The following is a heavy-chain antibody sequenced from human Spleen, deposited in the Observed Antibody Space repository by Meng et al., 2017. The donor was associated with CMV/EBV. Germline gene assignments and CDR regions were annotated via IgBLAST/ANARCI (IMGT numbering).Heavy chain of an antibody. Sequence: QVQLVQSGAEVKKPGASVKVSCKASGYTFTSSDINWVRQATGQGLEWMGIINPSGGSTSYAQKFQGRVTMTRDTSTSTVYMELSSLGSEDTAVYYCARARDGYNYFDYWGQGTLVTVSS. D-gene: IGHD5-24*01. CDR3: ARARDGYNYFDY. CDR2: INPSGGST. V-gene: IGHV1-46*01. CDR1: GYTFTSSD. J-gene: IGHJ4*02.